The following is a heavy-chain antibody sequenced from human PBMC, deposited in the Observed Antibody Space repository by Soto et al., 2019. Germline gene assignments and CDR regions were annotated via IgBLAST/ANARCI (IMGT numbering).Heavy chain of an antibody. D-gene: IGHD4-17*01. CDR1: GFTFSSNA. J-gene: IGHJ4*02. CDR2: MSYDGSNE. Sequence: QVQLVESGGGVVQPGRSLRLSFAASGFTFSSNAMHWVRQAPGKGLEWVAVMSYDGSNEYYADSVKGRFTISRDNSKNTLYLQMHSLRAEETAVYYCARDSILSGTTRPPPLDYWGQGTLVTVSS. V-gene: IGHV3-30-3*01. CDR3: ARDSILSGTTRPPPLDY.